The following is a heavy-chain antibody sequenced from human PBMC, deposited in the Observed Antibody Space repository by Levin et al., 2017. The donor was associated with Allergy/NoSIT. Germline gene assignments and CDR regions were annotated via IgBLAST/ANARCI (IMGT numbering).Heavy chain of an antibody. CDR2: INAGNGNT. D-gene: IGHD6-13*01. CDR1: GYTFTSYA. CDR3: ARDGLGHSWAAAGRDYYYYYGMDV. J-gene: IGHJ6*02. V-gene: IGHV1-3*01. Sequence: GESLKISCKASGYTFTSYAMHWVRQAPGQRLEWMGWINAGNGNTKYSQKFQGRVTITRDTSASTAYMELSSLRSEDTAVYYCARDGLGHSWAAAGRDYYYYYGMDVWGQGTTVTVSS.